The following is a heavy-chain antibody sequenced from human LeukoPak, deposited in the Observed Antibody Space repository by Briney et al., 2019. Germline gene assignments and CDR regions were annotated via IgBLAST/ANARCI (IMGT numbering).Heavy chain of an antibody. V-gene: IGHV3-30-3*01. CDR2: ISYDGSNK. Sequence: PGGSLRLSCAASGFTFSSYAMSWVRQAPGKGLEWVAVISYDGSNKYYADSVKGRFTISRDNSKNTLYLQMNSLRAEDTAVYYCARVGSGAYYYYGMDVWGQGTTVTVSS. CDR1: GFTFSSYA. J-gene: IGHJ6*02. CDR3: ARVGSGAYYYYGMDV. D-gene: IGHD3-3*01.